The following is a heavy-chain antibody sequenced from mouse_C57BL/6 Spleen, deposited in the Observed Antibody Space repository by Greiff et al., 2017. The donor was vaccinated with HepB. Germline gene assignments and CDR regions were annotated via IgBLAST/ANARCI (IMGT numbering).Heavy chain of an antibody. V-gene: IGHV5-17*01. D-gene: IGHD1-1*01. J-gene: IGHJ4*01. Sequence: EVKLVESGGGLVKPGGSLKLSCAASGFTFSDYGMHWVRQAPEQGLEWVAYISSGSSTIYDAATVKGRFTISRANSKNTLCLQMTSLRSEDTAMYYCAGAGSSYYYAMGYWCHVTSVTVSS. CDR2: ISSGSSTI. CDR3: AGAGSSYYYAMGY. CDR1: GFTFSDYG.